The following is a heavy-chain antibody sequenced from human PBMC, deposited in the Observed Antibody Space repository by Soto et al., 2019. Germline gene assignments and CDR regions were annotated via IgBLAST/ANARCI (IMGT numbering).Heavy chain of an antibody. Sequence: PSETLSLTCAVYGGSFSGYYWSWIRQPPGKGLEWIGEINHSGSTNYNPSLKSRVTISVDTSKNQFSLKLSSVTAADTAVYYCAIRQYCTNGVCYIEDYFDYWGQGTLVTVSS. D-gene: IGHD2-8*01. V-gene: IGHV4-34*01. J-gene: IGHJ4*02. CDR2: INHSGST. CDR1: GGSFSGYY. CDR3: AIRQYCTNGVCYIEDYFDY.